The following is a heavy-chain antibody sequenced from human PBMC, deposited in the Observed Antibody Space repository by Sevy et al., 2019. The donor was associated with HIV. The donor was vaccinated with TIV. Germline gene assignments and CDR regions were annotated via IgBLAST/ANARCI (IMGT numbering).Heavy chain of an antibody. D-gene: IGHD6-13*01. Sequence: SETLSLTCTVSGGSITDKKYYWAWIRQPPGKGLEWIGSISYGGSTYYNPSLQSRGTLSVDTCKNQFSPNLSSVTAANTAKYYCARRVAAAGQGNEYFQHWGRGTLVTVSS. J-gene: IGHJ1*01. V-gene: IGHV4-39*01. CDR2: ISYGGST. CDR1: GGSITDKKYY. CDR3: ARRVAAAGQGNEYFQH.